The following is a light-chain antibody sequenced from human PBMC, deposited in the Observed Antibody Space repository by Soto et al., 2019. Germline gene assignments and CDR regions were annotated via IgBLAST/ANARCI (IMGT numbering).Light chain of an antibody. CDR1: SSNIGNNY. CDR3: ATWDSTLSAVV. CDR2: DND. Sequence: QSVLTQLPSVSAAPRQKVTISCSGSSSNIGNNYVSWYQQPPGTAPKLLIYDNDKRPSGIPDRFSGSKSGTSATLDITGLQTGDEADYYCATWDSTLSAVVFGGGTKLTVL. J-gene: IGLJ2*01. V-gene: IGLV1-51*01.